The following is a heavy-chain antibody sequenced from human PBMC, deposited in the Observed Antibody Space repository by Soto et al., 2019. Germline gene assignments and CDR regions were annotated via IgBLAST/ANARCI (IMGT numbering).Heavy chain of an antibody. CDR1: GFTFRSNA. CDR3: AKMGIFGMVLLFDN. CDR2: ISGSSGRT. J-gene: IGHJ4*02. Sequence: GGSLRLSCAASGFTFRSNAMSWVRQAAGKGLEWVAGISGSSGRTYYADSVKGQFTISRDDSKNMLYLQMSSLRVEDSAVYYCAKMGIFGMVLLFDNWGQGTLVTVSS. D-gene: IGHD3-3*01. V-gene: IGHV3-23*01.